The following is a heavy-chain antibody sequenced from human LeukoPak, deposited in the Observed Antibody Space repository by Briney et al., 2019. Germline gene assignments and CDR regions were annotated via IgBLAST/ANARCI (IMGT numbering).Heavy chain of an antibody. CDR2: INAGNGNT. Sequence: GASVKVSCKDSGYTFTSYAMHWMRQAPGQRLEWMGWINAGNGNTKYSQKFQGRVTITRDTSASTAYMELSSLRSEDTAVYYCARSFPYYYDSNYFDYWGQGTLVTVSS. D-gene: IGHD3-22*01. CDR1: GYTFTSYA. V-gene: IGHV1-3*01. J-gene: IGHJ4*02. CDR3: ARSFPYYYDSNYFDY.